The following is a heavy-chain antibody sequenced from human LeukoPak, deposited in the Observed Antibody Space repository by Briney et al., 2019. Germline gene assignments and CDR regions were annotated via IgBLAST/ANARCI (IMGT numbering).Heavy chain of an antibody. D-gene: IGHD3-22*01. Sequence: GASVKVSCKASGYTFTGYYMHWVRQAPGQGLEWMGWINPSSGVTNYARKFQARVTMTRDRSISTAYMELSRLRSEDTAVYYCAREYYYDSSGYTQTAGYWGQGTLVTVSS. CDR2: INPSSGVT. V-gene: IGHV1-2*02. J-gene: IGHJ4*02. CDR3: AREYYYDSSGYTQTAGY. CDR1: GYTFTGYY.